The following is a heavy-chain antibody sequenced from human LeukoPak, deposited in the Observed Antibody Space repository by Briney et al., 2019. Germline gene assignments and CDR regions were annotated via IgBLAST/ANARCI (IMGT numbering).Heavy chain of an antibody. V-gene: IGHV3-33*06. CDR3: AKEAYIEMATITPDY. Sequence: GGSLRLSCAASGFTFSSYGMHWVRQAPGKGLEWVAAIWYDGSNKYYADSVKGRFTISRDNSKNTLYLQMNSLRAEVTAVYYCAKEAYIEMATITPDYWGQGTLVTVSS. D-gene: IGHD5-24*01. CDR1: GFTFSSYG. J-gene: IGHJ4*02. CDR2: IWYDGSNK.